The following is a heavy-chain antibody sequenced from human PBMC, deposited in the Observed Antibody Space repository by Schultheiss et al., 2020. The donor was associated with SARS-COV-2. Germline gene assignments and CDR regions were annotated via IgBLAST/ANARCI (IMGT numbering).Heavy chain of an antibody. Sequence: GGSLRLSCAASGFTFSSYDMHWVRQATGKGLEWVSAIGTAGDPYYPGSVKGRFTISRENAKNSLYLQMNSLRAGDTAVYYCAKDYRAAAALHFDYWGQGTLVTVSS. CDR2: IGTAGDP. D-gene: IGHD6-13*01. CDR3: AKDYRAAAALHFDY. CDR1: GFTFSSYD. J-gene: IGHJ4*02. V-gene: IGHV3-13*05.